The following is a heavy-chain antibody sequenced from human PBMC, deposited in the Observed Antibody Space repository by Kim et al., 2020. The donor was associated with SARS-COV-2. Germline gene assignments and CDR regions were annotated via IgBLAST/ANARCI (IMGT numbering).Heavy chain of an antibody. D-gene: IGHD7-27*01. Sequence: GGSLRLSCTASGIPSSGNWMQWVRQAPGQGLVWVSRINGDGRSTSYADSVKGRFTISRDNAKNTLDLQMNSLRLDDTAVYYCATGRNWENRYWGRVTPAT. CDR2: INGDGRST. CDR1: GIPSSGNW. V-gene: IGHV3-74*01. CDR3: ATGRNWENRY. J-gene: IGHJ4*02.